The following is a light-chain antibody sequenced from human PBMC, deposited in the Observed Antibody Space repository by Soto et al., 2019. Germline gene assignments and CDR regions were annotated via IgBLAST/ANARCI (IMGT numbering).Light chain of an antibody. CDR2: DTS. Sequence: RVFTQSPGTLALSPGERAALACRASQTLSNSFIAWYQQKPGQAPRLLIYDTSSRATGVPDRYSASGSGTDFTLTISRLEPEDFAVFFCQQYGTSEIIFGQGTRLEIK. CDR1: QTLSNSF. CDR3: QQYGTSEII. V-gene: IGKV3-20*01. J-gene: IGKJ5*01.